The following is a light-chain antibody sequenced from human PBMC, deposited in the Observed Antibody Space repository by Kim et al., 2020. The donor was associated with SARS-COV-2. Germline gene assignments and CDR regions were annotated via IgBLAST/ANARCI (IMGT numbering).Light chain of an antibody. Sequence: GASVKLTCTLSRGRSGYASAWHQQQPEKGPRYLMKLNSDGSHSKGDGIPDRFSGSSSGAERYLTISSLQSEDEADYYWQTWGTNWVFGGGTQLTVL. V-gene: IGLV4-69*01. CDR3: QTWGTNWV. CDR1: RGRSGYA. J-gene: IGLJ3*02. CDR2: LNSDGSH.